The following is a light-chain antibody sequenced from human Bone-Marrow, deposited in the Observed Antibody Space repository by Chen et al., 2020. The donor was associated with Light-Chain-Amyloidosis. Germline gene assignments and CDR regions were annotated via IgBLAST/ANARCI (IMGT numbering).Light chain of an antibody. CDR2: GSS. Sequence: EIVLTQSPGTLSLSPGEGANLSCRASQTISSNYLTWYQQKFGQAPRLLIYGSSSRATVIPDRFTGSGSGTDFTLTINRLEPEDFAMYYCQQYGNSPLTFGGGTKVEIK. J-gene: IGKJ4*01. CDR3: QQYGNSPLT. V-gene: IGKV3-20*01. CDR1: QTISSNY.